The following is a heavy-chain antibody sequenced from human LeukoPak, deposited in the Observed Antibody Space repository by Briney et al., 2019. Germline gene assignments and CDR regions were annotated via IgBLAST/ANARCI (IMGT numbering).Heavy chain of an antibody. Sequence: SETLSLTCTVSGGSISSSSYYWGWIRQPPGKGLEWIGSIYYSGSTYYNPSLKSRVTISVDTSKNQFSLKLSSVTAADTAVYYCARGYSGSLFDYWGQGTLVTVSS. D-gene: IGHD1-26*01. CDR3: ARGYSGSLFDY. CDR1: GGSISSSSYY. CDR2: IYYSGST. V-gene: IGHV4-39*07. J-gene: IGHJ4*02.